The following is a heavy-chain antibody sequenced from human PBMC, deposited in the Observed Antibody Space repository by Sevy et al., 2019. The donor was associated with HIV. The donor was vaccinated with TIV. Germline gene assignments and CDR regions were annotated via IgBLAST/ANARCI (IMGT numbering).Heavy chain of an antibody. CDR1: GFTFSSYW. D-gene: IGHD2-2*01. V-gene: IGHV3-7*01. CDR3: ARLSRVGYCSSTSFAIYRPRDYYYGMDV. CDR2: IKQDGSEK. J-gene: IGHJ6*02. Sequence: GGSLRLSCAASGFTFSSYWMSWVRQAPGKGLEWVANIKQDGSEKYYVDSVKGRFTISRDNAKNSLYLQMNSLRAEDTAVYYCARLSRVGYCSSTSFAIYRPRDYYYGMDVWGQGTTVTVSS.